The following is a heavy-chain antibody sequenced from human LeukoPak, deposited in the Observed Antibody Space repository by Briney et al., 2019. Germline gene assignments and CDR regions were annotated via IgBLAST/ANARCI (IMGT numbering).Heavy chain of an antibody. CDR3: AKSSNPDYYGSGTYDDAFDI. J-gene: IGHJ3*02. CDR1: GFTFSSYA. V-gene: IGHV3-23*01. Sequence: GGSLRLSCAASGFTFSSYAMSWVRQAPGRGLEWVSTISGVGGSTYYADSVKGRFTISRDNSKNTLYLQVSSLRAEDTAVYYCAKSSNPDYYGSGTYDDAFDIWGQGTMVTVSS. CDR2: ISGVGGST. D-gene: IGHD3-10*01.